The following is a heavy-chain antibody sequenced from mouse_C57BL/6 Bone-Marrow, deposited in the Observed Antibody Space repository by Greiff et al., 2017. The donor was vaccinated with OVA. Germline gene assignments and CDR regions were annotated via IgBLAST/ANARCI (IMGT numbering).Heavy chain of an antibody. V-gene: IGHV1-81*01. Sequence: QVHVKQSGAELARPGASVKLSCKAPGSPFTSFGISWVKQRTGQGLEWIGEIYPRSGNTYYNEKFKGKATLTADKSSSTAYMELRSLTSEDSAVYFCARRVGGFAYWGQGTLVTVSA. CDR1: GSPFTSFG. CDR3: ARRVGGFAY. J-gene: IGHJ3*01. CDR2: IYPRSGNT.